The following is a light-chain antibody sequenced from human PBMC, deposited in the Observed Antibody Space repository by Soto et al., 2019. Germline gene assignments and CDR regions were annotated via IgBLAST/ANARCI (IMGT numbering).Light chain of an antibody. J-gene: IGLJ1*01. CDR2: DVN. CDR3: NSYTSSSTPYV. Sequence: QSVLTQPASVSGSPGQSITISCTGTSSDVGGYNYVSWYQHHPGKVPKLIIYDVNIRPSGVPDRFSGSKSGNTASLTISGLQAEDEADYFCNSYTSSSTPYVFGTGTKLTVL. V-gene: IGLV2-14*03. CDR1: SSDVGGYNY.